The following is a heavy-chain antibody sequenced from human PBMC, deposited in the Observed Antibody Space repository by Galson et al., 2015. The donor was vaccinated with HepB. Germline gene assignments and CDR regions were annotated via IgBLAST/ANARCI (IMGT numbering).Heavy chain of an antibody. Sequence: TLSLTCAVSGGSISSGGYSWSWIRQPPGKGLEWIGYIYHSGSTYYNPSLKSRITISVDRSKNQFSLKLSSVTAADTAVYYCARVGREVATIGPHFDYWGQGTLVTVSS. V-gene: IGHV4-30-2*01. D-gene: IGHD5-12*01. CDR3: ARVGREVATIGPHFDY. CDR2: IYHSGST. J-gene: IGHJ4*02. CDR1: GGSISSGGYS.